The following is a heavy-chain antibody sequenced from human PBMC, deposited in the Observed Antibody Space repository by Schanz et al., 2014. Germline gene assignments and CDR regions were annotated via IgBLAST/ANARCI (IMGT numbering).Heavy chain of an antibody. Sequence: EVQLVESGGGLIQPGGSLRLSCAASGFTVSSNYMSWVRQAPGKGLEWVAVIYSGGSTFYTDSVKGRFTISRDNSKNTLYLQMNSLIAEATAVYECEKCIGWYGRCAFDIWGQGTMVTVSS. CDR2: IYSGGST. CDR1: GFTVSSNY. D-gene: IGHD6-19*01. J-gene: IGHJ3*02. CDR3: EKCIGWYGRCAFDI. V-gene: IGHV3-53*01.